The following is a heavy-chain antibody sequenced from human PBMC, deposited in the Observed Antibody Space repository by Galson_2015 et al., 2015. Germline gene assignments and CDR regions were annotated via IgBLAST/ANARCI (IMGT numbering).Heavy chain of an antibody. V-gene: IGHV3-7*03. J-gene: IGHJ4*02. D-gene: IGHD5-18*01. CDR2: IKQDGSEK. CDR3: ARYTARRCFDY. CDR1: GFTFSSYS. Sequence: SLRLSCAASGFTFSSYSMNWVRQAPGKGLEWVANIKQDGSEKYYVDSVKGRFTISRDNAKNSLYLQMNSLRAEDTAVYYCARYTARRCFDYWGQGTLVTVSS.